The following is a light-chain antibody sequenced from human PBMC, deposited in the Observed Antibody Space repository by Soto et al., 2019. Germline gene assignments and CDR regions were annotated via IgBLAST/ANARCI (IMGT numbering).Light chain of an antibody. CDR1: QSVSSN. CDR3: QQDTNWPRT. CDR2: GAS. V-gene: IGKV3-15*01. Sequence: EIVMTQSPATLSVSPGERATLSCRASQSVSSNLAWYQQKPGQAPRLLIYGASTRATGIPARFSGSGSGTEFTLTISSLQSEDFAVYYCQQDTNWPRTFGQGNKV. J-gene: IGKJ1*01.